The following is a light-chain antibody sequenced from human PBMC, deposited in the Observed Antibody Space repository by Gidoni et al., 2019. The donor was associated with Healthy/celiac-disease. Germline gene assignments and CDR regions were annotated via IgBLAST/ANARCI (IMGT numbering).Light chain of an antibody. J-gene: IGLJ1*01. Sequence: SYELTQPPSVSVSPGQTASITCSGDKLGDKYACWYQQKPGQSTVLVIYQDDKRPAGIPERFSGSNSGSTATLTISGTQAMDEADYYCQAWDGSTEVFGTGTKVTVL. CDR3: QAWDGSTEV. CDR2: QDD. CDR1: KLGDKY. V-gene: IGLV3-1*01.